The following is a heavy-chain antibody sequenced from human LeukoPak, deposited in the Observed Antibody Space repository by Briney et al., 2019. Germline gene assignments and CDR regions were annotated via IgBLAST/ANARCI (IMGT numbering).Heavy chain of an antibody. J-gene: IGHJ5*02. Sequence: GGSLRLSCAVSGISLSNYGMSWVRQAPGKGLEWVAGISGSGGSTNYADSVKGRFTISRDNSKNTLYLQMNSLRAEDTAVYYCAKDWGVVPWFDPWGQGTLVTVSS. CDR3: AKDWGVVPWFDP. D-gene: IGHD2-2*01. V-gene: IGHV3-23*01. CDR2: ISGSGGST. CDR1: GISLSNYG.